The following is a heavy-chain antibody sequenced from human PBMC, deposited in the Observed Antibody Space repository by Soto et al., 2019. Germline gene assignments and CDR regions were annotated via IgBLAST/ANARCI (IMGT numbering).Heavy chain of an antibody. CDR1: GFTFSMYG. J-gene: IGHJ2*01. CDR3: AKSGLSQWYFDV. V-gene: IGHV3-30*18. D-gene: IGHD2-8*01. CDR2: ISYDGSGL. Sequence: QLQLVESGGGVVQPGRSLRLSCTASGFTFSMYGIHWVRQAPGKGLDWVAVISYDGSGLEYADSVKGRFTISRDNSRNMAYLQMNSLRAEDTAVYYWAKSGLSQWYFDVWGRGTLVTVSS.